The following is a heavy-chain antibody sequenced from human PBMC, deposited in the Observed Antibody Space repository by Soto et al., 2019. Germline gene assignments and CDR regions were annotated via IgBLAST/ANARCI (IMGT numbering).Heavy chain of an antibody. CDR1: GYSFTSYW. CDR3: ARAPCTSGGLDV. D-gene: IGHD3-10*01. CDR2: IYPGDSDT. Sequence: GESLKISCKGSGYSFTSYWIGWVRQMPGKGLECVGVIYPGDSDTKYSPSFQGQVTISADRSINTAYLQWGSLKASDTAMYYCARAPCTSGGLDVWGQGTTVTVSS. J-gene: IGHJ6*02. V-gene: IGHV5-51*01.